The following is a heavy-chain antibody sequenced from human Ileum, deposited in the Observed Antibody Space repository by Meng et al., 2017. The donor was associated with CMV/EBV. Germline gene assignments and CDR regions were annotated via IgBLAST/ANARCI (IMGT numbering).Heavy chain of an antibody. J-gene: IGHJ4*01. CDR3: ARVGVWGSYRYAAADY. CDR2: ISNSGTTT. CDR1: GFTFSSYA. Sequence: GESLKISCAASGFTFSSYALTWVRQAPGKGLEWVSVISNSGTTTYYADSVKGRFTISRDNSKNTLYLQMNSLRAEDTAVYYCARVGVWGSYRYAAADYWGQGTLVTVSS. V-gene: IGHV3-23*01. D-gene: IGHD3-16*02.